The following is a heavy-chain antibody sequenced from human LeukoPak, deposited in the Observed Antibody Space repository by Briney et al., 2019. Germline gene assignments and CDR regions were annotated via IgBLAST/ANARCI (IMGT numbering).Heavy chain of an antibody. Sequence: GGSLRLSCAASGFTFSDYYMSWIRQAPGKGLEWVSYISSSGNTIYYADSVKGRFTISRDNAKNSLYLQMNSLRAEDTAVYYCARDRNDFWSGSLYYFDYWGQGTLVTVSS. CDR1: GFTFSDYY. CDR2: ISSSGNTI. CDR3: ARDRNDFWSGSLYYFDY. D-gene: IGHD3-3*01. V-gene: IGHV3-11*04. J-gene: IGHJ4*02.